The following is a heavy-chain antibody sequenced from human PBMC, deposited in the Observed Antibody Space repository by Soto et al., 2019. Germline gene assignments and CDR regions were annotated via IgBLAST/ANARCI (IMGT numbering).Heavy chain of an antibody. CDR3: AKDSPYDSSGAFDY. J-gene: IGHJ4*02. CDR2: ITYDGSNK. Sequence: HPGGSLRLSCAASGFTFSSYGMHWVRQAPGKGLEWVAVITYDGSNKYYADSVKGRFTISRDNSKNTLYLQMNSLRAEDTAVYYCAKDSPYDSSGAFDYWGQGTLVTVSS. CDR1: GFTFSSYG. D-gene: IGHD3-22*01. V-gene: IGHV3-30*18.